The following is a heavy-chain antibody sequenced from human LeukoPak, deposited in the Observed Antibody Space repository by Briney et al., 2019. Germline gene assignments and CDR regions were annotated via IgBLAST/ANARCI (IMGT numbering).Heavy chain of an antibody. V-gene: IGHV1-69*04. CDR3: AKDRLSYGYSYVSAVDY. CDR2: IIPILGIA. Sequence: ASVKVSCKASGGTFSSYAISWVRQAPGQGLEWMGRIIPILGIANYAQKFQGRVTITADKSTSTAYMELSSLRSEDTAVYYCAKDRLSYGYSYVSAVDYWGQGTLVTVSS. D-gene: IGHD5-18*01. CDR1: GGTFSSYA. J-gene: IGHJ4*02.